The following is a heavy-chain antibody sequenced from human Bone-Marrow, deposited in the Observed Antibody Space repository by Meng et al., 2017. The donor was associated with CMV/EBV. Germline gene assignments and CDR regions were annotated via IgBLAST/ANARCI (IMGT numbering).Heavy chain of an antibody. CDR1: GHSTSSGYY. CDR2: IYHSGST. Sequence: SETLSLTCTVSGHSTSSGYYWGWIRQPPGKGLEWIGSIYHSGSTYYNPSLKSRVTISVDTSTNQFSQKLSSVTAADTAVYYCASCTSSWLGTFDYWGQGTLVTVSS. J-gene: IGHJ4*02. V-gene: IGHV4-38-2*02. D-gene: IGHD6-13*01. CDR3: ASCTSSWLGTFDY.